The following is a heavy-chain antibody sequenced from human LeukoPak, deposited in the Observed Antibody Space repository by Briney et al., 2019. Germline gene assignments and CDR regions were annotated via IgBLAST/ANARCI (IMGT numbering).Heavy chain of an antibody. D-gene: IGHD6-13*01. CDR1: GVSISSYY. V-gene: IGHV4-4*07. J-gene: IGHJ6*03. CDR3: ARGRGWKAAAGDLGYYYYYMDV. CDR2: IYTSGST. Sequence: SETLSLTCTVSGVSISSYYWSWIRQPAGKGLEWIGRIYTSGSTNYNPSLKSRVSMSVDTSKNQFSLKLTSVTAADTAVYYCARGRGWKAAAGDLGYYYYYMDVWGKGTTVTISS.